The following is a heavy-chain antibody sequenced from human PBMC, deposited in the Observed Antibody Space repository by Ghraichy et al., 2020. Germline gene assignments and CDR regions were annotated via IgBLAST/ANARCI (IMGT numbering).Heavy chain of an antibody. CDR2: INHSGST. V-gene: IGHV4-34*01. D-gene: IGHD5-18*01. CDR1: GGSFSGYY. CDR3: ARRGDTAMVHFDY. J-gene: IGHJ4*02. Sequence: SETLSLTCAVYGGSFSGYYWSWIRQPPGKGLEWIGEINHSGSTNYNPSLKSRVTISVDTSKNQFSLKLSSVTAADTAVYYCARRGDTAMVHFDYWGQGTLVTVSS.